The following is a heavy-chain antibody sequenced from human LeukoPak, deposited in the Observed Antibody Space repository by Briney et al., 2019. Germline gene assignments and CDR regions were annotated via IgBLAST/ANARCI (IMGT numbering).Heavy chain of an antibody. J-gene: IGHJ4*02. Sequence: SQTLSLTCAISGDSVSSRTAAWNWIRQSPSRGLEWLGRTYYRSKWYLDYAVSVKSRVTINPDTTKNQFSLQLNFVTPEDTAVYYCARFKAVGGIDYFDYWDQGRLVTVSS. CDR1: GDSVSSRTAA. CDR2: TYYRSKWYL. V-gene: IGHV6-1*01. CDR3: ARFKAVGGIDYFDY. D-gene: IGHD6-19*01.